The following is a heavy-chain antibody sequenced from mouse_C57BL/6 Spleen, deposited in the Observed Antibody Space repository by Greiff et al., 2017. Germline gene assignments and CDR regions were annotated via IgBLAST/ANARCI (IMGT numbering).Heavy chain of an antibody. J-gene: IGHJ4*01. CDR1: GFSLTSYA. D-gene: IGHD6-5*01. CDR3: ARKSAYGRYYYAMDY. CDR2: IWTGGGT. V-gene: IGHV2-9-1*01. Sequence: VKLQESGPGLVAPSQSLSITCTVSGFSLTSYAISWVRQPPGKGLEWLGVIWTGGGTNYNSALKSRLSISKDNSKSQVFLKMNSLQTDDTARYYCARKSAYGRYYYAMDYWGQGTSVTVSA.